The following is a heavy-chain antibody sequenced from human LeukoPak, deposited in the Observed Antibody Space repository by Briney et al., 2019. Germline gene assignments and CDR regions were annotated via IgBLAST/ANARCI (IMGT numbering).Heavy chain of an antibody. D-gene: IGHD2-8*01. J-gene: IGHJ5*02. Sequence: PGGSQRLSCAASGFTFSSYWMHWVRQAPGKGLVWVSRINSDGSSTSYADSVKGRFTISRDNAKDTLYLQMNSLRAEDTAVYYCARDLVGVRFDPWGQGTLVTVSS. CDR1: GFTFSSYW. CDR3: ARDLVGVRFDP. CDR2: INSDGSST. V-gene: IGHV3-74*01.